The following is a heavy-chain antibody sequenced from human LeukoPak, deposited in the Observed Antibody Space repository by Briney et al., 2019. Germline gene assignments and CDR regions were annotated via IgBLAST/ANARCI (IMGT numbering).Heavy chain of an antibody. CDR3: ARYVPSGSYCDN. D-gene: IGHD1-26*01. CDR1: GFTVSSNR. J-gene: IGHJ4*02. V-gene: IGHV3-66*02. CDR2: IHVGENT. Sequence: PGGSLRLSSEASGFTVSSNRMSWVRQAPGKGLEWVSVIHVGENTYYADSVKGRFTISRDNSKNTLYLQMNSLRVEDTAIYYCARYVPSGSYCDNWGQGTLVTVSS.